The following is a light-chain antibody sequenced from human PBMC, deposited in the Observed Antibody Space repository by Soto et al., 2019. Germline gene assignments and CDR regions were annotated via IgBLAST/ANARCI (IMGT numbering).Light chain of an antibody. Sequence: QLVLTQSPSASASLGASVKLTCTLSSGHSSYAIAWHQQQPEKGPRYLMKLNSDGSHSKGDGIPDRFSGSSSGAERYLTISSLQSEDEADYYCQNWGTGNVVFGGGTKLTVL. CDR3: QNWGTGNVV. CDR2: LNSDGSH. V-gene: IGLV4-69*01. CDR1: SGHSSYA. J-gene: IGLJ2*01.